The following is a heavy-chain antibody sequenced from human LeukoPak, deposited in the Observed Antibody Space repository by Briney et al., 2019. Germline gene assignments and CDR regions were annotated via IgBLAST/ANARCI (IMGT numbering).Heavy chain of an antibody. J-gene: IGHJ4*02. Sequence: PGGSLRLSCAASGFTFSAYWMHWVRQAPGKGLVWVSRIKSDGSSTSYADSVKGRFTISRDNSKNTLYLQMNSLRPEDTAIYFCVKDHGAYDLDSWGQGTLVTVSS. V-gene: IGHV3-74*01. CDR3: VKDHGAYDLDS. CDR2: IKSDGSST. D-gene: IGHD4-17*01. CDR1: GFTFSAYW.